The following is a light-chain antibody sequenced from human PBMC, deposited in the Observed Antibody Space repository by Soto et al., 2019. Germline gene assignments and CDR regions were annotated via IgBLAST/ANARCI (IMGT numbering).Light chain of an antibody. V-gene: IGLV2-14*01. CDR1: SSDIGGYNF. Sequence: QSALTQPASVSGSPGQSITISCTGTSSDIGGYNFVSWYQQHPRKAPKLMIYEVSSRPSGVSNRFSGSASSNTASLTISGLQAEDEAHYYCSSYTSSSTLVFGGGTKLTVL. CDR2: EVS. J-gene: IGLJ2*01. CDR3: SSYTSSSTLV.